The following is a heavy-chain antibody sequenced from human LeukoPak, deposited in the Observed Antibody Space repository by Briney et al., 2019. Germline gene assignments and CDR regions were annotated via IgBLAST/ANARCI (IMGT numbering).Heavy chain of an antibody. CDR2: IKQDGSEK. J-gene: IGHJ4*02. CDR3: ARDRRGYYDSSGYHY. D-gene: IGHD3-22*01. CDR1: GFTFSSYW. V-gene: IGHV3-7*01. Sequence: QPGGSLRLSCAASGFTFSSYWMSWVRQAPGKGLEWVANIKQDGSEKYYVDSVKGRFTMSRDNAKNSLYLQINSLRAEDTAVYYCARDRRGYYDSSGYHYWGQGTLVTVSS.